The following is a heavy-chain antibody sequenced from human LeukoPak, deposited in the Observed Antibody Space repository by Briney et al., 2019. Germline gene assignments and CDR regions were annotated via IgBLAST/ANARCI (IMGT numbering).Heavy chain of an antibody. CDR3: ARLTALAGHRGAFDI. D-gene: IGHD6-19*01. CDR1: GGSISSGSYY. J-gene: IGHJ3*02. V-gene: IGHV4-39*01. Sequence: PSETLSLTCTVSGGSISSGSYYWGWIRQPPGKGLEWIGSFYYSGSTYYNPSLRSRVTISVDMSKSQFSLHLSSVTAADTAIYYCARLTALAGHRGAFDIWGPGTMVTVSS. CDR2: FYYSGST.